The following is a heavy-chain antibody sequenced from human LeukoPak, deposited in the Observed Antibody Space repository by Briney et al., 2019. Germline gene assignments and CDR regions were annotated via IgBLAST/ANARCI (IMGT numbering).Heavy chain of an antibody. V-gene: IGHV5-51*01. J-gene: IGHJ3*02. Sequence: GESLKISCKGSGYSFTSCWIGWGRQMPGKGLGWMGIIYPGDSDIRYSPSFQGQVTISADKPISTAYLQWSSLKGSDIAMYYCARPLYSGSYFSAFDIWGQGTMVTVSS. CDR2: IYPGDSDI. CDR3: ARPLYSGSYFSAFDI. D-gene: IGHD1-26*01. CDR1: GYSFTSCW.